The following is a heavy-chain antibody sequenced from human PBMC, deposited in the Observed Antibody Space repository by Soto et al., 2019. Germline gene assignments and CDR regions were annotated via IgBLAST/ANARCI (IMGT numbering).Heavy chain of an antibody. Sequence: ASVKVSCKVSGYSITELSMHWVRQAPGKGLEWMGGFDPEDGETIYAQKFQGRVTMTEDTSTDTAYMELSSLRSEDTAVYYCAIAVAGTRFDPWGQGTLVTVSS. V-gene: IGHV1-24*01. D-gene: IGHD6-19*01. CDR2: FDPEDGET. CDR1: GYSITELS. J-gene: IGHJ5*02. CDR3: AIAVAGTRFDP.